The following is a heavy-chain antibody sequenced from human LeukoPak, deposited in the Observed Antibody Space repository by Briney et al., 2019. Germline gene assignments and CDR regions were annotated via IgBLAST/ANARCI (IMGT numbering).Heavy chain of an antibody. CDR1: GGSISSYY. V-gene: IGHV4-34*01. Sequence: PSETLSLTCTVSGGSISSYYWSWIRQPPGKGLEWIGEINHSGSTNYNPSLKSRVTISVDTSKNQFSLKLSSVTAADTAVYYCARGRRPRGYGSGSYYTNWFDPWGQGTLVTVSS. CDR3: ARGRRPRGYGSGSYYTNWFDP. CDR2: INHSGST. J-gene: IGHJ5*02. D-gene: IGHD3-10*01.